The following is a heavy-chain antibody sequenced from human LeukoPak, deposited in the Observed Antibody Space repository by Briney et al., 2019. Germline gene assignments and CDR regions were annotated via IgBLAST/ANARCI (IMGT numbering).Heavy chain of an antibody. Sequence: HPSETLSLTRTVSGGSISSYYWSWIRQPPGKGLEWIGYIYYSGSTNYNPSLKSRVTISVDTSKNQFSLKLSSVTAADTAVYYCASQWLRSYYFDYWGQGTLVTVSS. CDR1: GGSISSYY. J-gene: IGHJ4*02. V-gene: IGHV4-59*01. CDR3: ASQWLRSYYFDY. CDR2: IYYSGST. D-gene: IGHD5-12*01.